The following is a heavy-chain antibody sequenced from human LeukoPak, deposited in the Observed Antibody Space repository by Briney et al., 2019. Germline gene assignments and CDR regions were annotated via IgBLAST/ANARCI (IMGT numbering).Heavy chain of an antibody. CDR3: ARGSAVVGATGYYNGMDV. Sequence: GGSLRLSCAASGFAFSNYDIHWVRQATGKGLEWVAGIGTAGDPYYPGSVEGRFTISRENAKNSLYLQMNSLRGGDTAVYYCARGSAVVGATGYYNGMDVWGQGTTVTVSS. CDR1: GFAFSNYD. D-gene: IGHD1-26*01. J-gene: IGHJ6*02. CDR2: IGTAGDP. V-gene: IGHV3-13*05.